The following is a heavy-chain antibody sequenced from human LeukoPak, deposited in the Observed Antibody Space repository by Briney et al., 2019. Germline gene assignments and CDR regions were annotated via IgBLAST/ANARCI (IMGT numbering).Heavy chain of an antibody. V-gene: IGHV3-21*01. Sequence: GGSLRLSCAASGFTFSSYSMNWVRQAPGKGLEWVSSISSSSSYIYYADSVKGRFNISRDNAKNSLYLQMNSRRAEDAAVYYCARPLYYYDSSGYNIGYWGQGTLVTVSS. D-gene: IGHD3-22*01. CDR3: ARPLYYYDSSGYNIGY. CDR2: ISSSSSYI. J-gene: IGHJ4*02. CDR1: GFTFSSYS.